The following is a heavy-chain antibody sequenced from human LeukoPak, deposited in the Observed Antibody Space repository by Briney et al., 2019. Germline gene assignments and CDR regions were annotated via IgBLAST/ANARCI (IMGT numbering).Heavy chain of an antibody. Sequence: ASGNLSCNASGYSFTVYYMHWVRDPPGPGHEWMGGINPYSGGTNCAQKFQGRVTMTRDTSISTGYMELSRLRSDGTAVYYCARDEVSQAYYWGQGTLVTVSS. CDR3: ARDEVSQAYY. V-gene: IGHV1-2*02. D-gene: IGHD2-8*01. J-gene: IGHJ4*02. CDR2: INPYSGGT. CDR1: GYSFTVYY.